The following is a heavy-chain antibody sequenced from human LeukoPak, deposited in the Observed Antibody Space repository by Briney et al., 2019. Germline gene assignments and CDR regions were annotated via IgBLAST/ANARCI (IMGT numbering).Heavy chain of an antibody. V-gene: IGHV3-74*01. CDR3: ARDPQLCTTRDPRGGAQVAY. CDR1: GFTFSSYW. Sequence: GGSLRLSCAASGFTFSSYWRNWVHQAPGKGLVWVSRINSDGGSISYADSVKGQFTISRDNAKNTLYLQMPSLRAEDTAVSYCARDPQLCTTRDPRGGAQVAYWGQGTLVTVSS. J-gene: IGHJ4*02. D-gene: IGHD5-18*01. CDR2: INSDGGSI.